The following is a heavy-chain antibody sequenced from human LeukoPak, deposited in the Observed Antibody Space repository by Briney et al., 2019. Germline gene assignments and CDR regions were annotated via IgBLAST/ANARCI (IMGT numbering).Heavy chain of an antibody. V-gene: IGHV4-38-2*01. D-gene: IGHD2-2*01. CDR2: IYHSGST. CDR3: ARHGKDIAVAYFDY. J-gene: IGHJ4*02. Sequence: SETLSLTYAVSGYSISSGYYWGWIRQPRGKGLEWIGSIYHSGSTYYNPSLKSRVTISVDTSKNQFSLKLSSVTAADTAVYYCARHGKDIAVAYFDYWGQGTLVTVSS. CDR1: GYSISSGYY.